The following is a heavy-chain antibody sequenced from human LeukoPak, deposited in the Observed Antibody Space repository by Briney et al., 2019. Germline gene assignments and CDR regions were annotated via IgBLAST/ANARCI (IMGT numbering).Heavy chain of an antibody. D-gene: IGHD3-10*01. J-gene: IGHJ4*02. Sequence: GGSLRLSCAASGFTFSSYAMSWVRQAPGKGLEWVSGISGSGGITYYADSVRGRFTISRDNSKNTLYLQMNSLRVEDTAVYYCAKDYGDGSGSYYYFEYWGRGTLVTVSS. V-gene: IGHV3-23*01. CDR3: AKDYGDGSGSYYYFEY. CDR2: ISGSGGIT. CDR1: GFTFSSYA.